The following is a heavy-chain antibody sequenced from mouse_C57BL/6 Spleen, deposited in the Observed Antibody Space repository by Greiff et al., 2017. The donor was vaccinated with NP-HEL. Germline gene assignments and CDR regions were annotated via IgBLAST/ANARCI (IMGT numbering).Heavy chain of an antibody. CDR2: INPNNGGT. Sequence: EVKLMESGPELVKPGASVKIPCKASGYTFTDYNMDWVKQSHGKSLEWIGDINPNNGGTIYNQKFKGKATLTVDKSSSTAYMELRSLTSEDTAVYYCARSGYSPWFAYWGQGTLVTVSA. V-gene: IGHV1-18*01. D-gene: IGHD2-12*01. J-gene: IGHJ3*01. CDR3: ARSGYSPWFAY. CDR1: GYTFTDYN.